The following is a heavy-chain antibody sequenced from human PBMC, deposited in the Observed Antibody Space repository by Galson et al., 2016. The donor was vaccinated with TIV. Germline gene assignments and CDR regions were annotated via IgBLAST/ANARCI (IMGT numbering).Heavy chain of an antibody. CDR1: GYSLTEVV. D-gene: IGHD3-22*01. CDR2: FDPEVGRT. Sequence: SVKVSCKVSGYSLTEVVMHWVRQAPGKGLEWMGGFDPEVGRTIYAQKLQGRVTMTADTSTDTAYMELGRLRLEDTAVYYCATVAWFPGLSLDNWGQGTLVTVSS. J-gene: IGHJ4*02. V-gene: IGHV1-24*01. CDR3: ATVAWFPGLSLDN.